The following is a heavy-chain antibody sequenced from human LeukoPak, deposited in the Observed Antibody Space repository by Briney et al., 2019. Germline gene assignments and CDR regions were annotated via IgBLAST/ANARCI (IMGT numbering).Heavy chain of an antibody. Sequence: GESLKISCKGSGYNFVNNWIGWVRQMPGKGLEWMAIIYPADSNTKYSPSFQGQVTISADQSINTAFLQWSSLKASDTAMYYCARHRPGGAGDYWGQGTLVTVSS. CDR1: GYNFVNNW. CDR3: ARHRPGGAGDY. D-gene: IGHD6-6*01. J-gene: IGHJ4*02. V-gene: IGHV5-51*01. CDR2: IYPADSNT.